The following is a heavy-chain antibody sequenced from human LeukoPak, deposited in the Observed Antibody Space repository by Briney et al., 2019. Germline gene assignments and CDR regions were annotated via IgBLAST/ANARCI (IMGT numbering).Heavy chain of an antibody. V-gene: IGHV3-23*01. Sequence: GGSLRLSCAASGFTFNSYAMSWVRQAPGKGLEWVSAISGSGGSTYYADSVKGRFTISRDNSKNTLYLQMNSLRAEDTAVYYCAKMNYDFWSGYPNDAFDIWGQGTMVTVSS. J-gene: IGHJ3*02. CDR1: GFTFNSYA. D-gene: IGHD3-3*01. CDR3: AKMNYDFWSGYPNDAFDI. CDR2: ISGSGGST.